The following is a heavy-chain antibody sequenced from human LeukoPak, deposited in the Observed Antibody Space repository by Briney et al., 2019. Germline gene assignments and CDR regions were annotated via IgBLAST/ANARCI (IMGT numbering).Heavy chain of an antibody. CDR1: GFTFSSYG. V-gene: IGHV3-33*01. Sequence: GRSLRLSCAASGFTFSSYGMHWVHQAPGKGLEWVAVIWYDGSNKYYADSVKGRFTISRDNSKNTLYLQMNSLRAEDTAVYYCAREMFGEGAGYYYYYYGMDVWGQGTTVTVSS. D-gene: IGHD3-10*02. CDR3: AREMFGEGAGYYYYYYGMDV. CDR2: IWYDGSNK. J-gene: IGHJ6*02.